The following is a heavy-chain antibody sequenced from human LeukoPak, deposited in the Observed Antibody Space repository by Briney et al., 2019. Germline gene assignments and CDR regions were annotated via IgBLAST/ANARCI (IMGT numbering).Heavy chain of an antibody. CDR2: IYPGDSDT. J-gene: IGHJ4*02. CDR3: ARTYCGGDCYYSFFDY. D-gene: IGHD2-21*02. V-gene: IGHV5-51*03. Sequence: PGESLKISCKGSGYSFTSYWIGWVRQMAGKGLEWMGFIYPGDSDTRYSPAFQGQVTISADKSISTAYLQWSSMKASDTAMYYCARTYCGGDCYYSFFDYWGQGTLVTVSS. CDR1: GYSFTSYW.